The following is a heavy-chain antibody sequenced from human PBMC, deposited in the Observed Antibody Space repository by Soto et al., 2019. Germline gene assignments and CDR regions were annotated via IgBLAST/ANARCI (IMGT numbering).Heavy chain of an antibody. Sequence: QVQLVESGGGVVQPGRSLRLSCAASGFTFSSYAMHWVRQAPGKGLEWVAVISYDGSNKYYADSVKGRFTISRDNSKNTLYLQMNSRRAEDTAVYYCASLNGITMVRGHFDYWGQGTLVTVSS. J-gene: IGHJ4*02. D-gene: IGHD3-10*01. CDR2: ISYDGSNK. V-gene: IGHV3-30-3*01. CDR3: ASLNGITMVRGHFDY. CDR1: GFTFSSYA.